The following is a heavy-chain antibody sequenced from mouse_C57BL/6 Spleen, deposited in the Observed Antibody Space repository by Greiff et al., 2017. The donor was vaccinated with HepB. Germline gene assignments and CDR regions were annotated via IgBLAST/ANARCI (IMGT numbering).Heavy chain of an antibody. CDR3: VRHYDYDEGYWYFDV. J-gene: IGHJ1*03. V-gene: IGHV10-1*01. CDR2: IRSKSNNYAT. Sequence: EVKLVESGGGLVQPKGSLKLSCAASGFSFNTYAMNWVRQAPGKGLEWVARIRSKSNNYATYYVDSVKDRFTISRDDSESMLYLQMNNLKTEDTAMYYCVRHYDYDEGYWYFDVWGTGTTVTVSS. CDR1: GFSFNTYA. D-gene: IGHD2-4*01.